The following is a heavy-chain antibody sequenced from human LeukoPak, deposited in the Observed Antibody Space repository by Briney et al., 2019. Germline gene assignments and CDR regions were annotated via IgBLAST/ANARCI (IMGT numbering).Heavy chain of an antibody. CDR2: ISDYDGNT. D-gene: IGHD3-10*01. V-gene: IGHV1-18*01. Sequence: AAVNVSCKASGDSIRSYGITWVRQAPGQGLEWMGWISDYDGNTNYAQNVQGRVTMTTDTSTSTAYMELRSIRSDDTAVYYCARSRVRGSPHPNAFDIWGQGTKVTVSS. J-gene: IGHJ3*02. CDR1: GDSIRSYG. CDR3: ARSRVRGSPHPNAFDI.